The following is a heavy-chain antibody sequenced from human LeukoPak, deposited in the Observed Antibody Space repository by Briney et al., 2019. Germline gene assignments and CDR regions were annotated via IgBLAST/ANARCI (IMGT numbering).Heavy chain of an antibody. CDR1: GGSFSAYY. CDR3: ARAGNGVRGLQTH. D-gene: IGHD3-10*02. Sequence: SETLSLTCAVYGGSFSAYYWSWIRQTPGKGLEWIGQVNHVGTTDYNPSLKSRVTISADTSQNQFSLRLKSMTAADTGVYYCARAGNGVRGLQTHWGQGTLVAISS. V-gene: IGHV4-34*01. CDR2: VNHVGTT. J-gene: IGHJ4*02.